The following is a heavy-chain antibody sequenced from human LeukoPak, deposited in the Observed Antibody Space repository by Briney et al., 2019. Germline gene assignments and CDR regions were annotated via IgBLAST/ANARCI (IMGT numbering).Heavy chain of an antibody. V-gene: IGHV1-69*01. D-gene: IGHD5-24*01. Sequence: SVKVSCKASGGTFSSYAISWVRQAPGQGLEWMGGIIPILGTANYAQKFQGRVTITADESTSTAYMELSSLRSEDTAVYYCARVDGYRYYFDYWGQGTLVTVSS. CDR3: ARVDGYRYYFDY. J-gene: IGHJ4*02. CDR1: GGTFSSYA. CDR2: IIPILGTA.